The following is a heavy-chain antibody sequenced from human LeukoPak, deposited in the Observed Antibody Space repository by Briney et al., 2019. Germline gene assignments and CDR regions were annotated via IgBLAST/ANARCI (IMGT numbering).Heavy chain of an antibody. Sequence: GGSLRLSCAASGFTFSSYSINWVRQAPGKGLEWVSSISSSISYIYYADSVKGRFTISRDNSKNTLYLQMNSLRAEDTAVYYCAKVGLAYCSSTSCYYGMDVWGQGTTVTVSS. J-gene: IGHJ6*02. CDR1: GFTFSSYS. V-gene: IGHV3-21*01. CDR3: AKVGLAYCSSTSCYYGMDV. D-gene: IGHD2-2*01. CDR2: ISSSISYI.